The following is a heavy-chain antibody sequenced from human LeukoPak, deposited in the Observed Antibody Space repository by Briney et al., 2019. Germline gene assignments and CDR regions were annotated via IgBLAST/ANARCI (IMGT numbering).Heavy chain of an antibody. D-gene: IGHD3-22*01. J-gene: IGHJ4*02. V-gene: IGHV4-34*01. Sequence: PSETLSLTCAVYGGSFSGYYWSWLRQPPGKGLEWIGEINHGGSTNYNPSLKSRVTISVDTSKNQFSLKLTTVTAANTAVYYCATLGEYYDSSGYYYKWGQGTLVTVSS. CDR2: INHGGST. CDR3: ATLGEYYDSSGYYYK. CDR1: GGSFSGYY.